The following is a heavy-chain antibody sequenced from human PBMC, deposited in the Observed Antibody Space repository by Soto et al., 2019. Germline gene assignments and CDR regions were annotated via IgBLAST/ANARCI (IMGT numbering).Heavy chain of an antibody. Sequence: GASVKVSCKSSGYTFTSYGISWVRQAPGQGLEWMGWISADNGNAKYAQNLQGRVTMSTDTSTRTAYMELRSLRSDDTAVYYCARGRYCSRTSSYVDIMDVWGQGTPVTVYS. CDR2: ISADNGNA. CDR3: ARGRYCSRTSSYVDIMDV. V-gene: IGHV1-18*01. D-gene: IGHD2-2*01. J-gene: IGHJ6*02. CDR1: GYTFTSYG.